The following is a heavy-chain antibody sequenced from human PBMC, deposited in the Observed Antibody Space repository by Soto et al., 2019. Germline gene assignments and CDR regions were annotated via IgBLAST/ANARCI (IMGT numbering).Heavy chain of an antibody. J-gene: IGHJ4*02. CDR2: INPEGNAK. V-gene: IGHV3-7*01. CDR1: GFSINTYW. Sequence: GGSLRLACSGFGFSINTYWMNWIRQTPGKGLEWVANINPEGNAKTYVDPVKGRFFVSRDNTRNSLDLQMTSLRVEDSAIYFCAAWDISNIWGQGILVTVSS. D-gene: IGHD2-15*01. CDR3: AAWDISNI.